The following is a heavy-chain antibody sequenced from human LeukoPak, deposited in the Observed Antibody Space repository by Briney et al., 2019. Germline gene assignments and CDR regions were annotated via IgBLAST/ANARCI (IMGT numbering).Heavy chain of an antibody. J-gene: IGHJ3*02. CDR3: ARALSGSYSSAFDI. CDR2: ITASGTAM. CDR1: GFTFSSYS. D-gene: IGHD1-26*01. Sequence: GGSLRLSCAASGFTFSSYSMNWVRQAPGKGLEWVSHITASGTAMFYADSAKGRFTISRDNAKNSLYLQMNSLRAEDTAVYYCARALSGSYSSAFDIWGQGTMVTVSS. V-gene: IGHV3-48*01.